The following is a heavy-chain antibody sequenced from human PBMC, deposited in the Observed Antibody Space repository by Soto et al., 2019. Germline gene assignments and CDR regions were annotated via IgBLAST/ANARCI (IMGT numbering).Heavy chain of an antibody. Sequence: QINLKESGPTLVNPTQPPTLTCSFSGSSLTTAGVGVGWVRQSPGEALEWLGLINWDDDERYSPSLKTRLTISKITSKSQVVLKMTNMAPVDTATYYCAHSRNLLTADAKVGDFDYWGQGTLVTVSS. J-gene: IGHJ4*02. CDR2: INWDDDE. CDR1: GSSLTTAGVG. CDR3: AHSRNLLTADAKVGDFDY. V-gene: IGHV2-5*02. D-gene: IGHD3-16*01.